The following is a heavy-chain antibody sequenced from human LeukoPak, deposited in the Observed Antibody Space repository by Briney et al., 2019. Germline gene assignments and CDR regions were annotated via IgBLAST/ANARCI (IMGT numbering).Heavy chain of an antibody. CDR3: ARISTGIAVAGIGAPYYYYMDV. CDR2: IYYSGST. Sequence: SETLSLTCTVSGGSISSSSYYWGWIRQPPGKGLEWIGSIYYSGSTYYNPSLKSRVTISVDTSKNQFSLKLSSVTAADTAVYYCARISTGIAVAGIGAPYYYYMDVWGKGTTVTVSS. V-gene: IGHV4-39*01. J-gene: IGHJ6*03. CDR1: GGSISSSSYY. D-gene: IGHD6-19*01.